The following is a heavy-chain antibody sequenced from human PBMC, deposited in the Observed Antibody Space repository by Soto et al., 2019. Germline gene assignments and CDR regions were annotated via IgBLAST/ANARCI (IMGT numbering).Heavy chain of an antibody. CDR3: ARAGRTMITFGGVHFDY. V-gene: IGHV4-31*03. CDR2: IYYSGST. D-gene: IGHD3-16*01. Sequence: ASETLSLTCTVSGGSISSGGYYWSWIRQHPGKGLEWIGYIYYSGSTYYNPSLKSRVTISVDTSKNQFSLKLSSVTAADTAVYYCARAGRTMITFGGVHFDYWGQGTLVTVSS. J-gene: IGHJ4*02. CDR1: GGSISSGGYY.